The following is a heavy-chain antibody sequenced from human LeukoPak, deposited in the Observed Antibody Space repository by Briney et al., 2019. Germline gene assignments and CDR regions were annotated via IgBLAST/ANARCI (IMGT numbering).Heavy chain of an antibody. J-gene: IGHJ3*02. V-gene: IGHV3-21*04. CDR1: GFDVSTNH. CDR2: ISSSGSHI. CDR3: AKSLFTSAHGSGRAFDI. Sequence: GGSLRLSCAASGFDVSTNHMTWVRQAPGKGLEWVSFISSSGSHIYYADSVKGRFTISRDNAKNSLYLQMNSLRAEDTALYYCAKSLFTSAHGSGRAFDIWGQGTMVTVSS. D-gene: IGHD3-10*01.